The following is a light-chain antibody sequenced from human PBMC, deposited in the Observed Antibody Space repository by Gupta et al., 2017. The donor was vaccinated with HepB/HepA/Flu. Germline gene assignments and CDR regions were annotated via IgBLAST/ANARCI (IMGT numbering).Light chain of an antibody. Sequence: QSALTQPASVSGSPGQSITISCTGSITDVGSYNYVSWYQQHSGKAPKLLIYDVTNRPSGVSDRFSGSKSGSTASLTISGLQAEDEADYYCSSYTTSSTLVFGGGTELTVL. V-gene: IGLV2-14*01. CDR2: DVT. CDR1: ITDVGSYNY. CDR3: SSYTTSSTLV. J-gene: IGLJ2*01.